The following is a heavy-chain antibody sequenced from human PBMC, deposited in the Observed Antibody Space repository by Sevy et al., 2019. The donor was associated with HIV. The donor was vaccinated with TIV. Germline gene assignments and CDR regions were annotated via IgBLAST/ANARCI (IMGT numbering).Heavy chain of an antibody. CDR3: ARAGDIVEVVAHYGMDV. D-gene: IGHD2-15*01. V-gene: IGHV3-33*08. J-gene: IGHJ6*02. Sequence: GGSLRLSCAASGFTFSSFAMSWVRQAPGKGRGGVAVMWYDGINKYYGASVKGRLTISRDNSKNTVYLQMNSLRAEDTAVYYCARAGDIVEVVAHYGMDVWGQGTTVTVSS. CDR1: GFTFSSFA. CDR2: MWYDGINK.